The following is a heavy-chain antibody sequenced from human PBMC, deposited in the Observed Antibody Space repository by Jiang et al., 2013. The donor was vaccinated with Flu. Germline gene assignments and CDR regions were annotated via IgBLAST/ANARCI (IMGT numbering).Heavy chain of an antibody. Sequence: QLVESGPGLVKPSETLSLTCTVSGGSISSYYWSWIRQPPGKGLEWIGYIYYSGSTNYNPSLKSRVTISVDTSKNQFSLKLSSVTAADTAVYYCARHSAVAGTEVDYWGQGTLVTVSS. CDR2: IYYSGST. D-gene: IGHD6-19*01. V-gene: IGHV4-59*08. J-gene: IGHJ4*02. CDR1: GGSISSYY. CDR3: ARHSAVAGTEVDY.